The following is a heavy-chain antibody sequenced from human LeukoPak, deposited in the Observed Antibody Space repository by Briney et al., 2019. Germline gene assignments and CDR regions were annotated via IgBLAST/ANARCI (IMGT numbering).Heavy chain of an antibody. CDR3: ARVSWSPGTSYYYMDV. CDR2: IHYSGTT. J-gene: IGHJ6*03. D-gene: IGHD1-1*01. V-gene: IGHV4-61*01. CDR1: GYSISSGYY. Sequence: PSETLSLTCTVSGYSISSGYYWSWIRQPPGKGLEWIGYIHYSGTTNYNPSLKSRVTILVDTSKNQFSLKLSSVTAADTAVYFCARVSWSPGTSYYYMDVWGKGTTVTVSS.